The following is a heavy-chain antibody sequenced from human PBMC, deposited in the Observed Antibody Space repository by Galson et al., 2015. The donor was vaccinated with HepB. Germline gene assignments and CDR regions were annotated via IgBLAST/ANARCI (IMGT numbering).Heavy chain of an antibody. Sequence: SLRLSCAASGFTFSSSGMYWVRQAPGKGLEWVALISYDGSKKYYADSVKGRFTISRDNSKNTLYLQMNSLRAEDTAMFYCARSPWEDSGFDRIFDYCGQGTLVTVSS. J-gene: IGHJ4*02. V-gene: IGHV3-30*03. CDR1: GFTFSSSG. CDR3: ARSPWEDSGFDRIFDY. CDR2: ISYDGSKK. D-gene: IGHD5-12*01.